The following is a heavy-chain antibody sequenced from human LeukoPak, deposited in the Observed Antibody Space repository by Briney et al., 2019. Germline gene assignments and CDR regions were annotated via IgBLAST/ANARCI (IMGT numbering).Heavy chain of an antibody. CDR1: GFTFSSYS. CDR3: ARDGIQLWSTGSFDY. Sequence: PGGSLRLSCAASGFTFSSYSMNWVRQAPGKGLEWVSSVSSSSYIYYADSVKGRFTISRDNAKNSLYLQMNSLRAEDTAVYYCARDGIQLWSTGSFDYWGQGTLVTVSS. V-gene: IGHV3-21*01. D-gene: IGHD5-18*01. CDR2: VSSSSYI. J-gene: IGHJ4*02.